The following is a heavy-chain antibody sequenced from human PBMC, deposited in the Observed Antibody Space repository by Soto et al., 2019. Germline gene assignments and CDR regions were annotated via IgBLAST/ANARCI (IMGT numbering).Heavy chain of an antibody. V-gene: IGHV5-51*01. Sequence: SLSISCKGSGYSFTSYWIVWVRQIPGKGLEWMGIIYPGDSDTRYSPSFQGQVTISADKSISTAYLQWSSLKASDTAMYYCARLPLVGSFGGWGAFDIWGQGTMVTVSS. CDR3: ARLPLVGSFGGWGAFDI. CDR2: IYPGDSDT. J-gene: IGHJ3*02. CDR1: GYSFTSYW. D-gene: IGHD1-26*01.